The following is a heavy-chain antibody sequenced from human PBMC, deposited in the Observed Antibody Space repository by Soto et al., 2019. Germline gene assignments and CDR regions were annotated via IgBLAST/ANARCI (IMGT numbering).Heavy chain of an antibody. J-gene: IGHJ4*02. CDR3: AKARKYYYGSGSYYNDGTYYFDY. V-gene: IGHV3-23*01. D-gene: IGHD3-10*01. CDR1: GFTFSSYA. CDR2: ISGSGGST. Sequence: GGSLRLSCAASGFTFSSYAMSWVRQAPGKGLEWVSAISGSGGSTYYADSVKGRFTISRDNSKNTLYLQMNSLRAEDTTVYYCAKARKYYYGSGSYYNDGTYYFDYWGQGTLVTVSS.